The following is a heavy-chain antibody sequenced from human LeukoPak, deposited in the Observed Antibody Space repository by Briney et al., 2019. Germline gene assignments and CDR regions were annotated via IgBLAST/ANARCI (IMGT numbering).Heavy chain of an antibody. J-gene: IGHJ6*04. CDR2: ISYDGTNK. CDR1: GFTFSSYG. D-gene: IGHD3-16*01. CDR3: AKEGGIGGYYYGMDV. V-gene: IGHV3-30*18. Sequence: QPGGSLRLSCAASGFTFSSYGMHWVRQAPGKGLEWVAVISYDGTNKHYADSVKGRFTISRDNSKNTVYLQMNSLRAEDTAVYYCAKEGGIGGYYYGMDVWGKGTTVTVSS.